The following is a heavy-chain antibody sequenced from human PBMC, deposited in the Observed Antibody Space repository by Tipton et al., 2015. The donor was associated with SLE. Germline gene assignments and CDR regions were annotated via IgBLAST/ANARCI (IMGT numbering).Heavy chain of an antibody. J-gene: IGHJ6*03. Sequence: TLSLTCTVSGASISDHYCTWLRQPPWKGLEWIGYIYSSGSTTYPPSLKSRIAISVDTSTMQFSLRLTSVTAADTAVYYCGGGNYFDYYMDVWGKGTTVTVSS. CDR3: GGGNYFDYYMDV. D-gene: IGHD3-22*01. CDR1: GASISDHY. V-gene: IGHV4-4*08. CDR2: IYSSGST.